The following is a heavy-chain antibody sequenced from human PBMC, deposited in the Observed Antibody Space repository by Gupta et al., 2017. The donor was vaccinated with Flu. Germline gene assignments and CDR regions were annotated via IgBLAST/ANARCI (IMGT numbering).Heavy chain of an antibody. Sequence: QVQLVQSGAEVKKPGSSVKVSCKASGGTFSSYAISWVRQAPGQGLEWMGGIIPIFGTANYAQKFQGRVTITADKSTSTAYMELSSLRSEDTAVYYCARAGPNPGYCSGGSCSPYYYGMDVWGQGTTVTVSS. D-gene: IGHD2-15*01. CDR3: ARAGPNPGYCSGGSCSPYYYGMDV. CDR2: IIPIFGTA. V-gene: IGHV1-69*06. CDR1: GGTFSSYA. J-gene: IGHJ6*02.